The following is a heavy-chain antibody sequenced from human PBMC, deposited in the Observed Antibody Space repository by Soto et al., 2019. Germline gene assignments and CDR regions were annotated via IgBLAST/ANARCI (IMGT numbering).Heavy chain of an antibody. Sequence: SQTLSLTCAISGDSVSSNSAAWNWIRQSPSRGLEWLGRTYYRSKWYNDYAVSVKSRITINPDTSKNQFSLQLNSVTPEDTAVYYCARELLWFGELLFSYYGMDVWGQGTTVTLSS. CDR2: TYYRSKWYN. V-gene: IGHV6-1*01. CDR3: ARELLWFGELLFSYYGMDV. D-gene: IGHD3-10*01. J-gene: IGHJ6*02. CDR1: GDSVSSNSAA.